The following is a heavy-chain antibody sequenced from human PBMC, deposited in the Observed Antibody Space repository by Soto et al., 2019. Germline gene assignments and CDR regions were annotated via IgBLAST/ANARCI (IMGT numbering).Heavy chain of an antibody. CDR2: SIPIFETA. V-gene: IGHV1-69*01. CDR3: AASDSSSWQHDY. D-gene: IGHD6-13*01. J-gene: IGHJ4*02. Sequence: QVQLVQSGAEMKKPGSSVKVSCKVSGDSFSSYAISWVRQAPGEGLEWVGGSIPIFETANYAQTFQGRVTITAVESTTTAYMEVTRLRPEDTAVFYCAASDSSSWQHDYWGQGTLITVSS. CDR1: GDSFSSYA.